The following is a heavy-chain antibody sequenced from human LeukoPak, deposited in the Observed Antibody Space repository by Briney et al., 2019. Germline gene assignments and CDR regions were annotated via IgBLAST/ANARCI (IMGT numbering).Heavy chain of an antibody. V-gene: IGHV3-30*14. CDR3: AKVMVPYYYYMDV. CDR1: GFTFSSYA. CDR2: ISYDGNTK. Sequence: GGSLRLSCAASGFTFSSYAMHWVRQAPGKGLEWLSVISYDGNTKYYAVSVRGRFTISRDNSKNTLYLQMNSLRAEDTAVYYCAKVMVPYYYYMDVWGKGTTVTVSS. J-gene: IGHJ6*03. D-gene: IGHD3-10*01.